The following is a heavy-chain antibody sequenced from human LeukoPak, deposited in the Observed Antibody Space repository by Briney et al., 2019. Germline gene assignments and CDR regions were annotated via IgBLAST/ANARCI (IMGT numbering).Heavy chain of an antibody. J-gene: IGHJ4*02. D-gene: IGHD1-26*01. CDR1: GGSFSGYY. V-gene: IGHV4-34*01. CDR2: INHSGST. Sequence: SETLSLTCAAYGGSFSGYYWSWIRQPPGKGLEWIGEINHSGSTNYNPSLKSRVTISVDTSKNQCSLKLSAVAAADTAVYYGARVGGDYWGQGTLVTVSS. CDR3: ARVGGDY.